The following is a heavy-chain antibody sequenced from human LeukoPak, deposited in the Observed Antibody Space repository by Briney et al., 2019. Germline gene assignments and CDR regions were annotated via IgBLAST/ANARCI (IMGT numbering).Heavy chain of an antibody. Sequence: GGSLRLSCAASGLTFSNYEMNWVRQAPGKGLEWVSYITSSGSTIYYAASVKGRFTISRDNAKNSLYLQMNSLRAEDTAVYYCARDSRDILTGYLSGMDVWGKGTTVTISS. V-gene: IGHV3-48*03. J-gene: IGHJ6*04. CDR2: ITSSGSTI. CDR1: GLTFSNYE. D-gene: IGHD3-9*01. CDR3: ARDSRDILTGYLSGMDV.